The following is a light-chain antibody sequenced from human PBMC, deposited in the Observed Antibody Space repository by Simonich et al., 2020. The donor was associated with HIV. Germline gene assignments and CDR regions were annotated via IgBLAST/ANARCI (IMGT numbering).Light chain of an antibody. J-gene: IGLJ3*02. CDR3: AAWDDSLNGWV. Sequence: QSVLTQPPSASGTPGHRVTISCSGSSSNIGSNYVYWYQQLPGTAPKLLTYSNNQRPSGVPDRFAGSKSGTSASLAISGLQSEDEADYYCAAWDDSLNGWVFGGGTKLTVL. V-gene: IGLV1-44*01. CDR1: SSNIGSNY. CDR2: SNN.